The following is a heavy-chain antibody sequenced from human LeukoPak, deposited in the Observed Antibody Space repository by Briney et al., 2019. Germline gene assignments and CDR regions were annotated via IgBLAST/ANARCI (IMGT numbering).Heavy chain of an antibody. Sequence: GRSLRLSCAASGFTFSSYGMHWVRQAPGKGLEWVAVIWYDGSNRYYADSVKSRFTISRDNSKNTLYLQMNSLRAEDTAVYYCARNLRPITMVRGVIIPVFDPWGQGTLVTVSS. CDR2: IWYDGSNR. D-gene: IGHD3-10*01. J-gene: IGHJ5*02. CDR3: ARNLRPITMVRGVIIPVFDP. V-gene: IGHV3-33*01. CDR1: GFTFSSYG.